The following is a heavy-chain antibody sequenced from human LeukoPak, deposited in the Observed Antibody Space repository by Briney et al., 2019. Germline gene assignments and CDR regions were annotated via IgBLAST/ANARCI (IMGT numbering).Heavy chain of an antibody. D-gene: IGHD2-15*01. J-gene: IGHJ6*02. CDR1: GFTFSSYE. CDR3: SRGRGYCSGGSCYRQYYGMDV. Sequence: PGGSLRLSCAASGFTFSSYEMNWVRQAPGKGLEWVSYISSSGSTIYYADSVKGRFTISRDNAKNSLYLQMNSLRAEDTAVYYCSRGRGYCSGGSCYRQYYGMDVWGQGTTVTVSS. V-gene: IGHV3-48*03. CDR2: ISSSGSTI.